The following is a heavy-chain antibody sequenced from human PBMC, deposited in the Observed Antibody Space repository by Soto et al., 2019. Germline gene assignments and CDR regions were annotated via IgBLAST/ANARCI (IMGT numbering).Heavy chain of an antibody. CDR1: GGSISSGGYY. CDR2: IYYSGST. Sequence: SETLSLTCTVSGGSISSGGYYWSWIRQHPGKGLEWIGYIYYSGSTYYNPSLKSRVTISVDTSKNQFSLKLSSVTAADTAVYYCARATIYDSSGYYFDYWGQGTLVTVSS. J-gene: IGHJ4*02. V-gene: IGHV4-31*03. CDR3: ARATIYDSSGYYFDY. D-gene: IGHD3-22*01.